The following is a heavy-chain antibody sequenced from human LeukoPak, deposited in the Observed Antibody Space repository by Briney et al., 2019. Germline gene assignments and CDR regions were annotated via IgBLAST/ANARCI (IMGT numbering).Heavy chain of an antibody. CDR1: GGSISSSSYY. CDR2: IYYSGST. Sequence: PSETLSLTCSVSGGSISSSSYYWGWIRQPPRKGLEWIGSIYYSGSTYYNPSLKSHVTISVDTSKNQFSPKLSSVTAADTAVYYCAREVSDGCNYFDYWGQGTLVTVSS. D-gene: IGHD5-24*01. CDR3: AREVSDGCNYFDY. V-gene: IGHV4-39*07. J-gene: IGHJ4*02.